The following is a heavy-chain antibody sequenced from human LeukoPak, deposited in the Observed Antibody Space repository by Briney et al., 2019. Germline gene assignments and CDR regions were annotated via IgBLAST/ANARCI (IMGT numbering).Heavy chain of an antibody. D-gene: IGHD2-21*01. CDR1: GYTFTSYG. J-gene: IGHJ4*02. Sequence: PAASVKVSCKASGYTFTSYGISWVRQAPGQGLEWMGWISPYNGNTNYAPKLQGRLTMTTDTSASTACMELRSLRSDDTAVYYCARDRQCGYWGQGTLVTVSS. CDR2: ISPYNGNT. V-gene: IGHV1-18*01. CDR3: ARDRQCGY.